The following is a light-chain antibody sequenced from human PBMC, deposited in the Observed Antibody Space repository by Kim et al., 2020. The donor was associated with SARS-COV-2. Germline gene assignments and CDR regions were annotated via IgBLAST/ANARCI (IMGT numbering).Light chain of an antibody. CDR1: QSVSDNY. Sequence: EIVLTQSPGTLSLSPGERATLSCRDSQSVSDNYLAWYQQKPGQAPRLLIYGASSRATGIPDRFSGSGSGTDFTLTISRLEPEDFAVYYCQQYDTSPSCTFGQGTKLEI. CDR2: GAS. V-gene: IGKV3-20*01. J-gene: IGKJ2*02. CDR3: QQYDTSPSCT.